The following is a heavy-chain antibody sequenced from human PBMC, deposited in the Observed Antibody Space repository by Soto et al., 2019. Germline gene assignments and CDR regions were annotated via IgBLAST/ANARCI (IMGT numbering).Heavy chain of an antibody. Sequence: GRYLILSCTACAFSASPSDMLLVRLAPEKRKEWVAVISYDGTNKYYADFVKGRFTISRDNSKNTLYLQMISLRSEDTAVYYCAKSFDDKSGYYGRLDYWGRGT. CDR3: AKSFDDKSGYYGRLDY. D-gene: IGHD3-22*01. J-gene: IGHJ4*02. CDR1: AFSASPSD. V-gene: IGHV3-30*18. CDR2: ISYDGTNK.